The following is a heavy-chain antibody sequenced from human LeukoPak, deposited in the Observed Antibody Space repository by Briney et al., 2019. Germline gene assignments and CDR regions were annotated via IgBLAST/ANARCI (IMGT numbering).Heavy chain of an antibody. CDR2: IYSAGST. V-gene: IGHV3-53*01. CDR3: ARAPWVLRMDV. D-gene: IGHD3-16*01. CDR1: GFTVSSNY. J-gene: IGHJ6*02. Sequence: PGGSLRLSCAASGFTVSSNYMSWVRQAPGKGLEGVSVIYSAGSTYYAGSVKGRFTISRDNSKNTLYLQMNSLRAEDTAVYYCARAPWVLRMDVWGQGTTVTVSS.